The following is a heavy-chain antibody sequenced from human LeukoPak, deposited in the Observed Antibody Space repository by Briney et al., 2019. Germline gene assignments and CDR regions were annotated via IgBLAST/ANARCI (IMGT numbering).Heavy chain of an antibody. CDR1: GLTFSSYA. Sequence: GGSLRLSCVVSGLTFSSYAMSWVRQAPGKGLDWVSAISASGGSTYYADSVKGRFTISRDNSKNTVYLQLNGLRGEDTAIYYCAPNWNLDYWGQGSLVTVSS. D-gene: IGHD1-1*01. CDR3: APNWNLDY. J-gene: IGHJ4*02. CDR2: ISASGGST. V-gene: IGHV3-23*01.